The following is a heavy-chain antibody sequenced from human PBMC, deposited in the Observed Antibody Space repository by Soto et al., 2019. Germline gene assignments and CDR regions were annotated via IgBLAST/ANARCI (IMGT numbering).Heavy chain of an antibody. J-gene: IGHJ5*02. CDR1: GGSISSYY. Sequence: SETLSLTCTVSGGSISSYYWSWIRQPPGKGLEWIGYIYYSGSTNYNPAPKSRVTISVDTSTNQFSLKPSSVTAADTAVYYCATAPRDIVVVVAAPGSGWFDPWGQGTLVTVSS. CDR2: IYYSGST. V-gene: IGHV4-59*08. D-gene: IGHD2-15*01. CDR3: ATAPRDIVVVVAAPGSGWFDP.